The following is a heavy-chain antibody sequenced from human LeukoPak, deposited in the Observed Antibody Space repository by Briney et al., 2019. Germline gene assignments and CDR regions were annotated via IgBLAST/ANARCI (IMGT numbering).Heavy chain of an antibody. V-gene: IGHV3-11*06. Sequence: GGSLRLSCAASGFTFSDYYMSWIRQAPGKGLEGVSYISSRSSYTNYADSVKGRFTISRHNAKNSLYLQMNSLRAEDTAVYYCARESFSGDSSGYYGYWGQGTLVTVSS. CDR2: ISSRSSYT. CDR3: ARESFSGDSSGYYGY. CDR1: GFTFSDYY. J-gene: IGHJ4*02. D-gene: IGHD3-22*01.